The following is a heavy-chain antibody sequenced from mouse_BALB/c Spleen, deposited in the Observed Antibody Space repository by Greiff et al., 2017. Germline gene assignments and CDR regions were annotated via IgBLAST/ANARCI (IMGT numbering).Heavy chain of an antibody. CDR3: ARSGMEGGAMDY. D-gene: IGHD3-1*01. J-gene: IGHJ4*01. CDR2: ISSGSSTI. Sequence: EVHLVESGGGLVQPGGSRKLSCAASGFTFSSFGMHWVRQAPEKGLEWVAYISSGSSTIYYADTVKGRFTISRDNPKNTLFLQMTSLRSEDTAMYYCARSGMEGGAMDYWGQGTSVTVSS. CDR1: GFTFSSFG. V-gene: IGHV5-17*02.